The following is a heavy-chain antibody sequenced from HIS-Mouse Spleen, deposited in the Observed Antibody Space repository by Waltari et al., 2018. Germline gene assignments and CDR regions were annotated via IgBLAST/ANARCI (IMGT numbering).Heavy chain of an antibody. J-gene: IGHJ1*01. V-gene: IGHV4-34*01. CDR1: GGSFSRYY. CDR2: INHSGST. D-gene: IGHD1-26*01. Sequence: QVQLQQWGAGLLKPSETLSLTRAVYGGSFSRYYWSWFRQPPGKGLEWIGEINHSGSTNYNPSLKSRVTISVDTSKNQFSLKLSSVTAADTAVYYCARGALRGSYYWGEYFQHWGQGTLVTVSS. CDR3: ARGALRGSYYWGEYFQH.